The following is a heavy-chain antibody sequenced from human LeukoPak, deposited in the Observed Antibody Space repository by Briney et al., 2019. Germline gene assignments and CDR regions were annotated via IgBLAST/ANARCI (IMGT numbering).Heavy chain of an antibody. Sequence: GGSLRLSCAASGFTFSNYAMNWVRQAPGKGLEWVSTITDSGGRTFYADSLKGRFTISRDNSKKMLYLQMNSLRAEDTAVYYCAKDPYYYDGSGYYYEYFLHRGQGTLVTVSS. J-gene: IGHJ1*01. CDR3: AKDPYYYDGSGYYYEYFLH. V-gene: IGHV3-23*01. CDR2: ITDSGGRT. D-gene: IGHD3-22*01. CDR1: GFTFSNYA.